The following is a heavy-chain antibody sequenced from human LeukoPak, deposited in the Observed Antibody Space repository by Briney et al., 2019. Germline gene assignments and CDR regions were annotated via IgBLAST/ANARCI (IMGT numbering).Heavy chain of an antibody. CDR1: GYTFTSYG. CDR3: ARDLPTTGTTLFDY. Sequence: ASVKVSCKASGYTFTSYGISWVRQAPGQGLEWMGWISAYNGNTNYAQKLQGRVNMTTDTSTSTAYMELRSLRSDDTAVYYCARDLPTTGTTLFDYWGQGTLVTVSS. V-gene: IGHV1-18*01. J-gene: IGHJ4*02. CDR2: ISAYNGNT. D-gene: IGHD1-1*01.